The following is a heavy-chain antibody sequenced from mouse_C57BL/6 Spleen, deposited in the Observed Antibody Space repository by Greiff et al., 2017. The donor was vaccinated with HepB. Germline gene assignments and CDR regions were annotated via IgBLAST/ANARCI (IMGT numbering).Heavy chain of an antibody. D-gene: IGHD2-4*01. Sequence: VQLQESGPELVKPGASVKISCKASGYAFSSSWMNWVKQRPGKGLEWIERVYPGDGDTNYNGKFKGKATLTEDKSSSTAYMQLSSLTSEDSAVYIWARNDYVYDYWGQGTTLRVSS. CDR2: VYPGDGDT. V-gene: IGHV1-82*01. CDR3: ARNDYVYDY. CDR1: GYAFSSSW. J-gene: IGHJ2*01.